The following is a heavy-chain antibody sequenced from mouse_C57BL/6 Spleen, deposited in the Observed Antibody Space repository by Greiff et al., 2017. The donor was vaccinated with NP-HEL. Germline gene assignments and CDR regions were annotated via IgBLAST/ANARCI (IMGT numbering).Heavy chain of an antibody. CDR3: TRRRDYSNLDY. J-gene: IGHJ2*01. D-gene: IGHD2-5*01. CDR1: GYTFTDYE. V-gene: IGHV1-15*01. Sequence: VQLQQSGAELVRPGASVTLSCKASGYTFTDYEMHGVTQTPVHGLEWIGAIDPETGGTAYNQKFKGKAILTADKSSSTAYMELRSLTSEDSAVYYCTRRRDYSNLDYWGQGTTLTVSS. CDR2: IDPETGGT.